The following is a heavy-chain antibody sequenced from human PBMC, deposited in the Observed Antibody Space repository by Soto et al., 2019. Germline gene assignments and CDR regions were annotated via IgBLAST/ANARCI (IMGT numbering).Heavy chain of an antibody. Sequence: GESLKISCQGTGYNFVTQWIGWVRQVPGEGLEWMGIIYPGTSETLYSPAFQGLVTISVDKSISTTYLQWTTPKVSDTAMYYCARQPALEPVDLWGQGTLVTVSS. CDR2: IYPGTSET. CDR3: ARQPALEPVDL. CDR1: GYNFVTQW. J-gene: IGHJ5*02. V-gene: IGHV5-51*01.